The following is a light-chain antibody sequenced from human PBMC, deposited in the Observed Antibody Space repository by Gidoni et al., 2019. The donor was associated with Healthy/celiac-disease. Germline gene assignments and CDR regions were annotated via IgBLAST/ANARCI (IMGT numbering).Light chain of an antibody. J-gene: IGKJ2*01. V-gene: IGKV2-28*01. Sequence: DMLMTQSPLSLPVTPGEPASISCRSSQSLLHSNGYNYLDWYLQKPEQSPQLLIYLGSNRASGVPDRFSGSGSGTDFTLKISRVEAEDVGVYYCMQALQTPYTFGQGTKLEIK. CDR2: LGS. CDR3: MQALQTPYT. CDR1: QSLLHSNGYNY.